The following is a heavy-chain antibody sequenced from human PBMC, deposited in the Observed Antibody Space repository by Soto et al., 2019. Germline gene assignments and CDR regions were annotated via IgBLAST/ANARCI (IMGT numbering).Heavy chain of an antibody. CDR2: IYHSGRT. CDR1: GGSVSSDYG. J-gene: IGHJ4*02. D-gene: IGHD1-26*01. Sequence: QVQLQESGPGVVKPSGTLSRTCAVSGGSVSSDYGWSWVRLTPGKGLEWIGEIYHSGRTNYNPSLKSRVTRSLDKSKNQLSLILNSVTAADTAVYYCARDRPSYGRNFEYWGQGTLVTVSS. V-gene: IGHV4-4*02. CDR3: ARDRPSYGRNFEY.